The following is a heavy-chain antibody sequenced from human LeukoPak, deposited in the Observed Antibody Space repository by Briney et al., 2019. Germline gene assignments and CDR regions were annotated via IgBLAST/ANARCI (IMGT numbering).Heavy chain of an antibody. CDR1: GFTFSSYG. CDR3: AKGTSSGWYPYYYYGMDV. Sequence: GGSLRLSCAASGFTFSSYGMHWVRQAPGKGLEWVAVISYDGSNKYYADSVKGRFTISRDNSKNTLYLQMNSLRAEDTAVYYCAKGTSSGWYPYYYYGMDVWGQGTTVTVSS. V-gene: IGHV3-30*18. D-gene: IGHD6-19*01. J-gene: IGHJ6*02. CDR2: ISYDGSNK.